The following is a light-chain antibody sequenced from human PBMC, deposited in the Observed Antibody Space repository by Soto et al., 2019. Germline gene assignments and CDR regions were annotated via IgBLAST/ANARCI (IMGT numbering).Light chain of an antibody. CDR2: TTS. Sequence: IVLTQSPGTLSLSPGERATLSCRASQTVHNSPLAWYQQSPGQAPSILIYTTSNRDTGIPDRFSGGGTGTECTLTITRGEPEDSAVYCFQQYGVSPTTFGGGTKVELK. J-gene: IGKJ4*01. V-gene: IGKV3-20*01. CDR3: QQYGVSPTT. CDR1: QTVHNSP.